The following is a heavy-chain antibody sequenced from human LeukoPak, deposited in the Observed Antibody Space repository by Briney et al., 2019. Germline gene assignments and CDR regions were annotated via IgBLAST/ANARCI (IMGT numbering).Heavy chain of an antibody. CDR2: INPNSGGT. Sequence: ASVKVSCKASGYTFTGYYMHWVRQAPGQGLEWMGWINPNSGGTNYAQKFQERVTITRDMSTSTAYMELSSLRSEDTAVYYCASRGLISDAFDIWGQGTMVTVSS. D-gene: IGHD3-16*01. J-gene: IGHJ3*02. CDR1: GYTFTGYY. V-gene: IGHV1-2*02. CDR3: ASRGLISDAFDI.